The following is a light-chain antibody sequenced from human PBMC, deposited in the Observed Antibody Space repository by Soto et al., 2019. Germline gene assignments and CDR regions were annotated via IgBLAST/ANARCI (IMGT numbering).Light chain of an antibody. CDR1: QSVSSD. V-gene: IGKV3-20*01. CDR2: GAS. Sequence: TQTPATLSVSPGERATLSCRASQSVSSDLAWYHQKPGQAPRLLIYGASSRATGIPDRFSGSGSGTDFTLTISRLEPEDLAVYSCQQYCSSPVFCQGTRLEN. J-gene: IGKJ5*01. CDR3: QQYCSSPV.